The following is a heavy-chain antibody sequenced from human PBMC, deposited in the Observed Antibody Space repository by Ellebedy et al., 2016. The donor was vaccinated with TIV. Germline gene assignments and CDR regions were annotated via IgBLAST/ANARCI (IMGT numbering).Heavy chain of an antibody. D-gene: IGHD1-26*01. CDR1: GYRFTSYW. CDR2: IYPGDSDT. CDR3: ARHGRRDSGSQEGDP. V-gene: IGHV5-51*01. J-gene: IGHJ5*02. Sequence: GESLKISXKGSGYRFTSYWIGWVRQMPGKGLEWMGIIYPGDSDTRYSPSFQGQVTISADKSISTAYLQWSSLKASDTAMYYCARHGRRDSGSQEGDPWGQGTLVTVSS.